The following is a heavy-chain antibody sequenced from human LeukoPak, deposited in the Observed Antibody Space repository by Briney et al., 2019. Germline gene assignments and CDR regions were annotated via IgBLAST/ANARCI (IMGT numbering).Heavy chain of an antibody. J-gene: IGHJ4*02. CDR2: IYHSGST. D-gene: IGHD3-10*01. V-gene: IGHV4-4*02. Sequence: SETLSLTCAVSGGSIISSNWWSWSRRPPGEGLEWGGEIYHSGSTNSNQSLKSRVTISADKTKNKFCLNLTSVTAPHTAVYYSAREDYGSGSKFDFWGQGTLVSVSS. CDR3: AREDYGSGSKFDF. CDR1: GGSIISSNW.